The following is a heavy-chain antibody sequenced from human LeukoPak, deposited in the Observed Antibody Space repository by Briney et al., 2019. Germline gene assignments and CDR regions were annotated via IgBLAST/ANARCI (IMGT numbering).Heavy chain of an antibody. D-gene: IGHD5-18*01. CDR3: ARERVTWIQLEYYFDY. J-gene: IGHJ4*02. Sequence: SQTLSLTCTVSGGSISSGDYYWSWIRQPPGKGLEWIGYIYYSGSTYYNPSLKSRVTISVDTSKNQFSLKLSSVTAADTAVYYCARERVTWIQLEYYFDYWGQGTPATVSS. V-gene: IGHV4-30-4*01. CDR1: GGSISSGDYY. CDR2: IYYSGST.